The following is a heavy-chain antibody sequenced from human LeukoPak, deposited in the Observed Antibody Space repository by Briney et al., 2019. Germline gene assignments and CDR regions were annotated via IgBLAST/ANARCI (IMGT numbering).Heavy chain of an antibody. CDR1: GFTFSDYY. V-gene: IGHV3-11*01. D-gene: IGHD3-10*01. J-gene: IGHJ4*02. CDR2: ISSSGDTI. Sequence: GGSLRLSCAASGFTFSDYYMSWIRQAPGKGLEWVSYISSSGDTIYYADSVKGRFTISRDNAKNSLYLQMNSLRAEDTAVYYCAKDRDEGFGELLPVVFDYWGQGTRVTVSS. CDR3: AKDRDEGFGELLPVVFDY.